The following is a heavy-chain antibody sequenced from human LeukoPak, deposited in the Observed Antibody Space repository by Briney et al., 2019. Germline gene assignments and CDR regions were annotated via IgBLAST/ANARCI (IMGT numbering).Heavy chain of an antibody. V-gene: IGHV4-39*01. CDR1: GGSFSGGSYY. J-gene: IGHJ4*02. D-gene: IGHD4-17*01. CDR2: IYYSGST. CDR3: ARLSGNYYGDCDY. Sequence: SETLSLTCTVSGGSFSGGSYYWGWIRQPPGKGLEWIGSIYYSGSTYYNPSLKSRITISVDTSKNQFSLKLSSVTAADTAVYYRARLSGNYYGDCDYWGQGTLVTVSS.